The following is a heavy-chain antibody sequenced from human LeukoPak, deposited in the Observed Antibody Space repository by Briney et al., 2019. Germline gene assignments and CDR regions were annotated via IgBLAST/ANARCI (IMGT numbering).Heavy chain of an antibody. CDR1: GFTVSSNY. CDR3: AKPSGDYDYFDY. J-gene: IGHJ4*02. Sequence: GGSLRLSCAASGFTVSSNYMSWVRQAPGKGLEWVSVIYSGGSTYYADSVKGRFTISRDNSKNTVSLQMNSLRAEDTAVYYCAKPSGDYDYFDYWGQGTLVTVSS. D-gene: IGHD4-17*01. CDR2: IYSGGST. V-gene: IGHV3-66*04.